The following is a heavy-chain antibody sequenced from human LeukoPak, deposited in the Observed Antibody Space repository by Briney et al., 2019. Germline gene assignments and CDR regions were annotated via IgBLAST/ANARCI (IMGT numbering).Heavy chain of an antibody. CDR3: ARYDTAMVGLDY. CDR1: GYTFTGYY. D-gene: IGHD5-18*01. CDR2: INPNSGGT. V-gene: IGHV1-2*02. J-gene: IGHJ4*02. Sequence: GASVKVSCKASGYTFTGYYMHWVRQAPGQGLEWMGWINPNSGGTNYAQKFQGRVTMTRGTSISTVYMELSRLRSDDTAVYYCARYDTAMVGLDYWGQGTLVTVSS.